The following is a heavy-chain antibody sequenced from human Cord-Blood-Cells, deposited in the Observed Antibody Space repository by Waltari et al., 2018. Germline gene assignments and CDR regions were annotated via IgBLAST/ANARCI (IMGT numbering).Heavy chain of an antibody. J-gene: IGHJ4*02. CDR3: ARDSYGDY. Sequence: EVQLVESGGGLVKPGGSLRLSCAASGFTFSSYSMNWVRQAPGKGLEWVSSISSSSSYIYDADSVKGRFTISRGNAKIALYLKMNSLRAEDTAVYYCARDSYGDYWGQGTLVTVSS. CDR2: ISSSSSYI. V-gene: IGHV3-21*01. D-gene: IGHD5-18*01. CDR1: GFTFSSYS.